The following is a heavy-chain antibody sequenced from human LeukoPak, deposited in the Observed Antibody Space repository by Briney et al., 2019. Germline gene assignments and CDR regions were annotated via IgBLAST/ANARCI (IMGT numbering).Heavy chain of an antibody. CDR1: GASFSAYY. V-gene: IGHV4-4*09. CDR2: TYSRGST. J-gene: IGHJ4*02. Sequence: PSETLSLTCTVSGASFSAYYWSWIRQPPGKGLEWIGYTYSRGSTNHNPSLKSRVTISADTSKNQFSLKLTSVTAADTAVYYCASRTYYGDFDYWGQGTLVTVSS. CDR3: ASRTYYGDFDY. D-gene: IGHD4-17*01.